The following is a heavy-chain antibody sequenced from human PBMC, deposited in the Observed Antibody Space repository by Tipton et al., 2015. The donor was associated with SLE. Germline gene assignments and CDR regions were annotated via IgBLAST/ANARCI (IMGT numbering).Heavy chain of an antibody. CDR2: IYYSGST. V-gene: IGHV4-59*12. J-gene: IGHJ4*02. CDR1: GGSISSYY. D-gene: IGHD3-3*01. CDR3: ARDRFLEWLTAFDY. Sequence: TLSLTCTVSGGSISSYYWSWIRQPPGKGLEWIGYIYYSGSTYYNPSLKSRVTISVDTSKNQFSLKLSSVTAADTAVYYCARDRFLEWLTAFDYWGQGTLVTVSS.